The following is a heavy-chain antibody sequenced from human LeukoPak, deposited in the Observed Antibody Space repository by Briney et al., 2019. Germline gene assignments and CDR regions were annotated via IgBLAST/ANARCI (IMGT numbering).Heavy chain of an antibody. CDR1: GFTFSSYA. D-gene: IGHD3/OR15-3a*01. CDR3: ARGLGLGNNWFDP. CDR2: ISGSGGST. J-gene: IGHJ5*02. V-gene: IGHV3-23*01. Sequence: GGSVRLSCAASGFTFSSYAMSWVRQAPGKGLEWVSAISGSGGSTYYADSVKGRFTISRDNSKSTLYLQMNSLRAEDTAVYYCARGLGLGNNWFDPWGQGTLVTVSS.